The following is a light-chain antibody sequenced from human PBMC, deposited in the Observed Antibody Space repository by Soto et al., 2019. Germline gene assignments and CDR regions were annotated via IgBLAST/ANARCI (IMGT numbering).Light chain of an antibody. J-gene: IGKJ5*01. CDR3: QQRTKT. V-gene: IGKV3-11*01. CDR1: QSVSTY. CDR2: DAS. Sequence: EIVLTQSPVTLSLSPGERATLSCRASQSVSTYLAWYQQKPGQAPRLLIYDASNRATGIPARFSGSGSGTDFTLTISSLEREDFALYYCQQRTKTFGQGTRLEMK.